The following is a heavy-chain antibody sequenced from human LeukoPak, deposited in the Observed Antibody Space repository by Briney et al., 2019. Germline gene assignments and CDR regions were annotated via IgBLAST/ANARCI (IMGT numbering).Heavy chain of an antibody. CDR3: ARRGKGLGYYMDV. CDR2: FDPEDGET. CDR1: GYTLTELS. J-gene: IGHJ6*03. Sequence: GAPVKVSCKVSGYTLTELSMHWVRQAPGKGLEWMGGFDPEDGETIYAQKFQGRVTMTEDTSTDTAYMELSSLTSEDTAMYYCARRGKGLGYYMDVWGKGTMVTISS. D-gene: IGHD3-16*01. V-gene: IGHV1-24*01.